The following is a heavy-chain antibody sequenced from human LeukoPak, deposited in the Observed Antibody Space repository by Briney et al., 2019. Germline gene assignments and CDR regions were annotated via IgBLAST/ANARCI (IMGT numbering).Heavy chain of an antibody. CDR2: IYWDDDK. CDR3: AHTADACARYCSGGLDY. Sequence: SGPSLVKPTQTLTLTCTFSGFSLSTSGVGVGWIRQPPGKALEWLALIYWDDDKRYSPSLKSRLTITKDTSKNQVVLTMTNMDPVDTATYYCAHTADACARYCSGGLDYWGQGTLVTVSS. D-gene: IGHD2-15*01. CDR1: GFSLSTSGVG. J-gene: IGHJ4*02. V-gene: IGHV2-5*02.